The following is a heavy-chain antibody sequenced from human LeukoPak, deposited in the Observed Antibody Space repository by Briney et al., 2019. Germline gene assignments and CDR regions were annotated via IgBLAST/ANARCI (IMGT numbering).Heavy chain of an antibody. D-gene: IGHD3-22*01. CDR2: VSGSGGST. CDR3: AKGPTYYYDSSGYGDAFDI. CDR1: GFTFSSYA. J-gene: IGHJ3*02. Sequence: GGSLRLSCVASGFTFSSYAMSWVRQAPGKGLEWVSAVSGSGGSTYYTDSVKGRFTISRDNSKNTLYLQMNSLRAEDTAVYYCAKGPTYYYDSSGYGDAFDIWGQGTMVTVSS. V-gene: IGHV3-23*01.